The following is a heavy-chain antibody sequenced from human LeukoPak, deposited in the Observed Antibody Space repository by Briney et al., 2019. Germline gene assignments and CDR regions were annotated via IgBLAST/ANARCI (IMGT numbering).Heavy chain of an antibody. D-gene: IGHD6-19*01. Sequence: ASVKVFCKASGYTFTSYDINWVRQATGQGLEWMGWMNPNSGNTGYAQKFQGRVTITRNTSISTAYTELGSLRSEDTAVYYCASSSGWYVGAFDIWGQGTMVTVSS. J-gene: IGHJ3*02. CDR2: MNPNSGNT. CDR1: GYTFTSYD. V-gene: IGHV1-8*03. CDR3: ASSSGWYVGAFDI.